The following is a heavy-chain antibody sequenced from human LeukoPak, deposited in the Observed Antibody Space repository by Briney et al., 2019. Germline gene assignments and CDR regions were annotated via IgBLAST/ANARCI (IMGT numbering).Heavy chain of an antibody. Sequence: ASVKVSCKVSGYTLTELSMHWVRQAPGKGLGWMGGFDPEDGETIYAQKFQGRVTMTEDTSTDTAYMELSSLRSEGTAVYYCATSDDYYDTKALDYWGQGILVTVSS. D-gene: IGHD3-22*01. J-gene: IGHJ4*02. CDR3: ATSDDYYDTKALDY. V-gene: IGHV1-24*01. CDR2: FDPEDGET. CDR1: GYTLTELS.